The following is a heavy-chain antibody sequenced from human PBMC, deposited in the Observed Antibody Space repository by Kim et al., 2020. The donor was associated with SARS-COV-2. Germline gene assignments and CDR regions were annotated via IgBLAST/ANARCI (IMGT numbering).Heavy chain of an antibody. V-gene: IGHV4-34*01. Sequence: SETLSLTCAVYGESFIDHDWDWIRQPPGKGLEWIGRINHRGSTDYNPSLKSRVTMSIDTFRNQFSLKLYSVTAADTAVYYCSRGPLRGYYFDYWGPGPLVTVSS. J-gene: IGHJ4*02. CDR3: SRGPLRGYYFDY. CDR1: GESFIDHD. D-gene: IGHD3-22*01. CDR2: INHRGST.